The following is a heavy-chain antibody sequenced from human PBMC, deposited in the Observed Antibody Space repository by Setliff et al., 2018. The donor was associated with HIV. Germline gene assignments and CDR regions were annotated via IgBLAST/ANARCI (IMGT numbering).Heavy chain of an antibody. V-gene: IGHV1-2*06. J-gene: IGHJ4*02. D-gene: IGHD3-9*01. Sequence: ASVKVSCKASGYTFNNYFLHWVRQAPGQGLEWMGRFHPYSGHTNYAQNFQGRIIMTRDTSINTVYMELSSLTSDDTALYYCARQDIPTGYYLFDYWGQGTQVTVPQ. CDR2: FHPYSGHT. CDR3: ARQDIPTGYYLFDY. CDR1: GYTFNNYF.